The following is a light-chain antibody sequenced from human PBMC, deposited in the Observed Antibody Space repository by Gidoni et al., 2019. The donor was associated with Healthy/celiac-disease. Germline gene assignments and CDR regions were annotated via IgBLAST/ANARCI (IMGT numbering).Light chain of an antibody. CDR2: DVS. Sequence: SALTQPASVTVSPGQSITISCTATSSDVGGYNYVSWYQQHPGKAPKLMIYDVSNRPSGVSNRFSGSKSGNTASLTISGLHAEDEADYYCSSYTSSSTLVLFGGGTKLTVL. CDR3: SSYTSSSTLVL. V-gene: IGLV2-14*01. J-gene: IGLJ2*01. CDR1: SSDVGGYNY.